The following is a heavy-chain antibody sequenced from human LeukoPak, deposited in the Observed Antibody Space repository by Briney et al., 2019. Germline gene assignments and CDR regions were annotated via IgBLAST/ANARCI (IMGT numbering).Heavy chain of an antibody. D-gene: IGHD3-16*01. CDR2: IYHSGST. Sequence: SETLSLTCAVSGYSISSGYYWGWIRQPPGKGLEWIGSIYHSGSTYYNPSLKSRVTISVDTSKNQFSLKLRSVTAADTAVYYCARGKSRGGHIDCWGQGTLVTVSS. CDR3: ARGKSRGGHIDC. CDR1: GYSISSGYY. J-gene: IGHJ4*02. V-gene: IGHV4-38-2*01.